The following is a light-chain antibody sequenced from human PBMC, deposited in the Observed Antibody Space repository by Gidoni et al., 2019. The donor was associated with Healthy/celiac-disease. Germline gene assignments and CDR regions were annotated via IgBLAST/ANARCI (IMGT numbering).Light chain of an antibody. CDR1: QILLHSNGYDY. J-gene: IGKJ5*01. Sequence: DVVMTQSPLSLPVTPGEPASISCRSSQILLHSNGYDYLDWYLQKPGQSPQLLIYLGSNRASGVPDLFSGSGSGTDFTLKISRVEAEDVGIYDCMQALQTPITFGQGTRLDIK. CDR2: LGS. V-gene: IGKV2-28*01. CDR3: MQALQTPIT.